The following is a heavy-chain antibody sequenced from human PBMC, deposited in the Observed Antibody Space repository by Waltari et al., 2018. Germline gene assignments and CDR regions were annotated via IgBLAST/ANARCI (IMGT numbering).Heavy chain of an antibody. J-gene: IGHJ6*02. Sequence: QVQLVQSGAEVKKPGSSVKVSCKASGGTFSRYAISWVRQAPGQGLEWMGGIIPIFGTANYAQKFQGRVTITADESTSTAYMELSSLRSEDTAVYYCARDIVVVVAATGYYYYGMDVWGQGTTVTVSS. D-gene: IGHD2-15*01. V-gene: IGHV1-69*01. CDR3: ARDIVVVVAATGYYYYGMDV. CDR2: IIPIFGTA. CDR1: GGTFSRYA.